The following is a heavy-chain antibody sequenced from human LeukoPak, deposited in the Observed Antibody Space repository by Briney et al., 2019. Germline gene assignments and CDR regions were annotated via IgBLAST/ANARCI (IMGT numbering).Heavy chain of an antibody. CDR1: GFTVSSNY. D-gene: IGHD2/OR15-2a*01. Sequence: PGGSLRLSCAASGFTVSSNYMSWVRQAPGNGLECVSVIYSVGSTYYADSVKGRFTVSRDDSKNTLYLQMNSLRAEDTAVYYCARDRTTGEVDFWGQGTLVTVSS. V-gene: IGHV3-66*02. J-gene: IGHJ4*02. CDR3: ARDRTTGEVDF. CDR2: IYSVGST.